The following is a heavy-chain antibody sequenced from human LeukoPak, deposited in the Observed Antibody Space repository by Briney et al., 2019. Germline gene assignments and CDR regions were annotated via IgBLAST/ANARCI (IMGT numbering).Heavy chain of an antibody. CDR3: ARGLRYYDILTGYYSYFDY. D-gene: IGHD3-9*01. J-gene: IGHJ4*02. CDR1: GYTFTSYD. CDR2: MNPNSGNT. V-gene: IGHV1-8*03. Sequence: ASVKVSCKASGYTFTSYDINWVRQATGQGLEWMGWMNPNSGNTGYAQKFQGRVTITRNTSISTAYMELSSLRSEDTAMYYCARGLRYYDILTGYYSYFDYWGQGTLVTVSS.